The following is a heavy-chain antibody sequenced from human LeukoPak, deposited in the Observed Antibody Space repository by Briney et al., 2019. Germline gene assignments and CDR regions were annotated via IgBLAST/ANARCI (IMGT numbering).Heavy chain of an antibody. CDR1: GFTFSSYW. V-gene: IGHV3-7*01. Sequence: PGGSLRLSCAASGFTFSSYWMSWVRQAPGKGLEWVANIKQDGSEQYYVDSVKGRLTISRDNAKNSLYLQMNSLRAEDTAVYYCARERSGYCTNGVCYNWFDPWGQGTLVTVSS. CDR3: ARERSGYCTNGVCYNWFDP. D-gene: IGHD2-8*01. J-gene: IGHJ5*02. CDR2: IKQDGSEQ.